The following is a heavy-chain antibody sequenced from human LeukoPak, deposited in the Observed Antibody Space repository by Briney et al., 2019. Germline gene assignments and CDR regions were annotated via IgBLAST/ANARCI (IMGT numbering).Heavy chain of an antibody. CDR3: AKDQDIVVVPAAIWFDP. D-gene: IGHD2-2*01. Sequence: GGSLRLSCAASGFTFSNYWMHWVRQAPGKGLVWVSLINSDGSSTIYADSVKGRFTISRDNAKNTLYLQMNSLRAEDTAVYYCAKDQDIVVVPAAIWFDPWGQGTLVTVSS. J-gene: IGHJ5*02. V-gene: IGHV3-74*01. CDR2: INSDGSST. CDR1: GFTFSNYW.